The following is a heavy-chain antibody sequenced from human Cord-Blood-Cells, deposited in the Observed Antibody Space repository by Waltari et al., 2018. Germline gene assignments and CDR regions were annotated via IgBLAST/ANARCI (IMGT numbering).Heavy chain of an antibody. Sequence: EVQLVESGGGLVKPGGSLRLSCAASGFTFSSSSMNWVRQAPGKGLEWVSSISSSSSYIYYADSVKGRFTISRDNAKNSLYLQMNSLRAEDTAVYYCARDGAGDWFDPWGQGTLVTVSS. CDR3: ARDGAGDWFDP. CDR2: ISSSSSYI. V-gene: IGHV3-21*01. D-gene: IGHD1-26*01. CDR1: GFTFSSSS. J-gene: IGHJ5*02.